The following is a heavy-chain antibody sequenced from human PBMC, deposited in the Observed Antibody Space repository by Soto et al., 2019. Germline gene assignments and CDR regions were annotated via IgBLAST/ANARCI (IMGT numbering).Heavy chain of an antibody. D-gene: IGHD6-13*01. Sequence: PSETLSLTCTVSGGSIINYYWTWIRQPAGKGLEWVGRIYSSGSTSYNPSLKSRLTMSVDTSKNQFSLKLTSVTAADTALYYCARQTTYSSSWFDYWGHGTLVTVPQ. CDR3: ARQTTYSSSWFDY. CDR2: IYSSGST. V-gene: IGHV4-4*07. CDR1: GGSIINYY. J-gene: IGHJ5*01.